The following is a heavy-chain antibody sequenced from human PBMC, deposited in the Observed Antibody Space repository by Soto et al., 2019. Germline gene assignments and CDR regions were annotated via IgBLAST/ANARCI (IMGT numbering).Heavy chain of an antibody. CDR1: GGTFSNYT. J-gene: IGHJ4*02. V-gene: IGHV1-69*08. Sequence: QVQLVQSGAEVKKPGSSVKVSCKASGGTFSNYTITWVRQAPGQGLEWMGRIIPILAIANYAKKFQGRVTITADKSTSTAYMELSSLRSEDTAVYYCARDVGLGPVTVSTHVDYWGQGTLVIVSS. CDR3: ARDVGLGPVTVSTHVDY. CDR2: IIPILAIA. D-gene: IGHD4-17*01.